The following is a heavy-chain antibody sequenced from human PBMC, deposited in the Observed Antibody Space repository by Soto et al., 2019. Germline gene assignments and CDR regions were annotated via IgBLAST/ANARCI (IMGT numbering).Heavy chain of an antibody. J-gene: IGHJ5*02. Sequence: VQLVQCGAEVKKPGASVKVSCKASGYTFTSFGITWVRQAPGQDLEWLGWISAYNGDTNYAPRLQGRVTMTTDTSTCTVYMELKSLKSDDTAVYYCARDQEYSTSGLYWFDLWGQGTLVTVSS. CDR1: GYTFTSFG. CDR2: ISAYNGDT. D-gene: IGHD6-6*01. V-gene: IGHV1-18*04. CDR3: ARDQEYSTSGLYWFDL.